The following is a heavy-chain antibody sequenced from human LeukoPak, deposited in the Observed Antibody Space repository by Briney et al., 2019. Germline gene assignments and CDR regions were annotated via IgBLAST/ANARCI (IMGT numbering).Heavy chain of an antibody. CDR1: GGSISSYY. CDR3: AREGIYYYDSSGSSGAFDI. D-gene: IGHD3-22*01. V-gene: IGHV4-59*01. J-gene: IGHJ3*02. CDR2: IYHSGST. Sequence: KPSETLSLTCTVSGGSISSYYWSWIRQPPGKGLEWIGYIYHSGSTNYNPSLKSRVTISVDTSKNQFSLKLSSVTAADTAVYYCAREGIYYYDSSGSSGAFDIWGQGTMVTVSS.